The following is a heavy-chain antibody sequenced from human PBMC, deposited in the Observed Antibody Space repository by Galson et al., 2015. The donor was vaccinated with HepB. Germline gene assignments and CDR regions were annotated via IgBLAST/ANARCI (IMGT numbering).Heavy chain of an antibody. CDR1: GFTVSSNY. J-gene: IGHJ4*02. D-gene: IGHD6-19*01. Sequence: SLRLSCAASGFTVSSNYMSWVRQAPGKGLEWVSVIYSGGSTYYADSVKGRFTISRDNSKNTLYLQMNSLRAEDTAVYYCARVNPPGYSSGWPYYFDYWGQGTLVTVSS. CDR3: ARVNPPGYSSGWPYYFDY. CDR2: IYSGGST. V-gene: IGHV3-66*02.